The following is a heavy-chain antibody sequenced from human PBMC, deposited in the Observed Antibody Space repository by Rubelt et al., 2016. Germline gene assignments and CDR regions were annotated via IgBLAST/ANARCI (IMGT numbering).Heavy chain of an antibody. J-gene: IGHJ4*02. V-gene: IGHV4-59*01. Sequence: QVQLQESGPGLVKPSETLYLICTVSGGSISSNYWSWIRQPPGKGLDWRGYVHYSGTTNSNPSLKSPDTMSGEMSRNQISLRWTSVTAADTAGYYCARGHWNYCDYWGQGTLVTVSS. CDR3: ARGHWNYCDY. CDR1: GGSISSNY. D-gene: IGHD1-1*01. CDR2: VHYSGTT.